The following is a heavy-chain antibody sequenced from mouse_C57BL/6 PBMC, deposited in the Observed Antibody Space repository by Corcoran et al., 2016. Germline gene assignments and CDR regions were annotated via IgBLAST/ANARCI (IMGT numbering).Heavy chain of an antibody. D-gene: IGHD1-1*01. J-gene: IGHJ1*03. CDR1: GYTFTTYG. Sequence: QIQLVQSGPELKKPGETVKISCKASGYTFTTYGMSWVKQAPGKGLKWMGWINTYSGVPTYADDFKGRFAFSLETSASTAYLQINNLKNEDTATYFCARGGTVVAHWYFDVWGTGTTVTVSS. V-gene: IGHV9-3*01. CDR2: INTYSGVP. CDR3: ARGGTVVAHWYFDV.